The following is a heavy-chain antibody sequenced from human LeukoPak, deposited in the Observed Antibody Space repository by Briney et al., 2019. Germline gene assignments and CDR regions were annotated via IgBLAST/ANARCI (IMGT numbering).Heavy chain of an antibody. Sequence: PGGSLRLSCAASGFTFSDYYMSWIRQAPGKGLEWVSTIKGIGPTTYYADSLKGRFTISRDNAKNSLFLQMSSLRADDTAIYYCARAGELRYMDVWGKGTTVTISS. D-gene: IGHD3-16*01. J-gene: IGHJ6*03. V-gene: IGHV3-11*04. CDR1: GFTFSDYY. CDR2: IKGIGPTT. CDR3: ARAGELRYMDV.